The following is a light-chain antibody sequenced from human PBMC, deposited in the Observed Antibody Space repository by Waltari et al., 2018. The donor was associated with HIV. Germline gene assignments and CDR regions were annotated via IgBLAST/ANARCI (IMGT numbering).Light chain of an antibody. Sequence: QSALTQPASVSGSPGQSITISCTGTSSDVGGYNYVSWYQQHPGKAPKLMIYEVSNWPSGVSNRCSCSKSGNTASLTISGLQAEDEADYYCSSYTSDTTWVFGGGTKLTVL. CDR1: SSDVGGYNY. CDR2: EVS. V-gene: IGLV2-14*01. J-gene: IGLJ3*02. CDR3: SSYTSDTTWV.